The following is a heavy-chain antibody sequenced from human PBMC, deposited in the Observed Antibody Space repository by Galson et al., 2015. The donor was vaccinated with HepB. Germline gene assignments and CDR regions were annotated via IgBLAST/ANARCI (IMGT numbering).Heavy chain of an antibody. J-gene: IGHJ4*02. CDR3: TTDFLQWFGELFPGY. CDR2: IKSKTDGGTT. V-gene: IGHV3-15*01. D-gene: IGHD3-10*01. CDR1: GFTFSNAW. Sequence: SLRLSCAASGFTFSNAWMSWVRQAPGKGLEWVGRIKSKTDGGTTDYAAPVKGRFTISRDDSKNTLYLQMNSLKTEDTAVYYCTTDFLQWFGELFPGYWGQGTLVTVSS.